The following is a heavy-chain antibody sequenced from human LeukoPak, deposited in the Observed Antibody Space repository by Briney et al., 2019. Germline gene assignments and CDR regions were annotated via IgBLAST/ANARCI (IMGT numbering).Heavy chain of an antibody. V-gene: IGHV3-7*01. J-gene: IGHJ4*01. CDR1: GFTFSSYW. Sequence: GGSLRLSCAVSGFTFSSYWMNWVRQAPGKGLESVASIRQDGGEKSYVDSVKGRFTMSRDNTKNSLYLQMSSLRAEDTAVYYCARDGTAAGLYFDLWGQGTLVTVSS. D-gene: IGHD6-13*01. CDR2: IRQDGGEK. CDR3: ARDGTAAGLYFDL.